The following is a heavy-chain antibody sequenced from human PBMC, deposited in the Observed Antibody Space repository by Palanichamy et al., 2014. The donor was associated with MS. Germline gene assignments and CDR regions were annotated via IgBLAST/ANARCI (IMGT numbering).Heavy chain of an antibody. CDR1: GYTFTTYD. Sequence: QVQLVQSGAELKKPGASVRVSCKASGYTFTTYDLSWVRQATGQGLEWLGWMSPKSDNTGYAQKFQGRVTMTRDISINTAYMELTSLTSEDTAVYYCARGEGWGATSWYFDLWGRGTLVTVHS. D-gene: IGHD6-19*01. CDR3: ARGEGWGATSWYFDL. CDR2: MSPKSDNT. J-gene: IGHJ2*01. V-gene: IGHV1-8*01.